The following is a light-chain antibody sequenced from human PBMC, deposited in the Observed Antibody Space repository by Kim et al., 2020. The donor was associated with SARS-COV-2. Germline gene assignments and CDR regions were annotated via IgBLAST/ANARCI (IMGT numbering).Light chain of an antibody. CDR3: QQTYAASWT. CDR1: QSISNY. V-gene: IGKV1-39*01. J-gene: IGKJ1*01. CDR2: SAS. Sequence: DIQVTQSPSSLSASVGDTVTITCRTRQSISNYLNWYQQKPGKAPKLLIHSASSLHSGVPSRFSGSGSGTEFTLSITSLQPDDFASYYCQQTYAASWTFGQGTKVDIK.